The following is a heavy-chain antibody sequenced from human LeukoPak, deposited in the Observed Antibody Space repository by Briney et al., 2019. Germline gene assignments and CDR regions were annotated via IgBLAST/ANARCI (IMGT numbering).Heavy chain of an antibody. CDR2: ISAYNGNT. CDR1: GYTFTSYG. J-gene: IGHJ5*02. D-gene: IGHD5-18*01. Sequence: ASVKVSCKASGYTFTSYGISWVRQAPGQGLEWMGWISAYNGNTNYAQKLQGRVTMTTDTSTSTAYMELRSLRSHDTAVYYCARGSTVDTAMVNWFDPWGQGTLVTVSS. CDR3: ARGSTVDTAMVNWFDP. V-gene: IGHV1-18*01.